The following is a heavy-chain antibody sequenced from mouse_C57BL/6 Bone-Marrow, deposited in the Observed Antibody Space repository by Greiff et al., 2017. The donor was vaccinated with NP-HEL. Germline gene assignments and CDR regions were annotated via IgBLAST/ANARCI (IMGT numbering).Heavy chain of an antibody. D-gene: IGHD1-1*01. Sequence: QVQLQQPGAELVKPGASVKLSCKASGYTFTSYWITWVKQRPGQGLEWIGVIYPGSGSTNYNEKFKSKATLTVDTSSSTAYMQLSSLTSEDSAVYYCAYYYGSSTGSAMDSWGHGTSVTVSS. CDR2: IYPGSGST. V-gene: IGHV1-55*01. CDR3: AYYYGSSTGSAMDS. CDR1: GYTFTSYW. J-gene: IGHJ4*01.